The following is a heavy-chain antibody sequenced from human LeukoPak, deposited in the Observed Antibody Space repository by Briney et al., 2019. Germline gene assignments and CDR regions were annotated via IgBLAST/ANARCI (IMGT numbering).Heavy chain of an antibody. D-gene: IGHD2-2*01. Sequence: ASVTDSCKASGYTFTSYDINWVRQATGQGREWRGWMNPNSGNTGYAQKFQGRVTMTRNTSISTAYMELSSLRSEDTAVYYCARKQATRYYYGMDVWGQGTTVTVSS. CDR1: GYTFTSYD. J-gene: IGHJ6*02. V-gene: IGHV1-8*01. CDR3: ARKQATRYYYGMDV. CDR2: MNPNSGNT.